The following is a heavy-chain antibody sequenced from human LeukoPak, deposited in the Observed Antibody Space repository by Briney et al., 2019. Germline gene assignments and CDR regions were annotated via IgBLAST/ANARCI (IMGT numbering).Heavy chain of an antibody. V-gene: IGHV1-18*01. J-gene: IGHJ6*03. CDR2: ISAYNGNT. CDR3: ARAYYGSGHYYYYYYYMDV. D-gene: IGHD3-10*01. Sequence: GASVKVSCKASGYTFTSYGISWVRQAPGQGLEWMGWISAYNGNTNYAQKLQGRVTMTTDTSTSTAYMELRSLRSDDTAVYYCARAYYGSGHYYYYYYYMDVWGKGTTVTISS. CDR1: GYTFTSYG.